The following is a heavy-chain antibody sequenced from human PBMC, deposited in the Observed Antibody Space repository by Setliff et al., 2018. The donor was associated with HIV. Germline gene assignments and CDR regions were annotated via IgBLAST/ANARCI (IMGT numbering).Heavy chain of an antibody. CDR2: INTSGGNT. CDR1: GFTFSRYS. CDR3: ARGSYGSFDY. V-gene: IGHV3-23*01. Sequence: QPGGSLRLSCAASGFTFSRYSMTWVRQAPGKGLEWVSEINTSGGNTYYADSVKGRFTISRDNSKNTLFLQMSSLRAEDTAIYYCARGSYGSFDYWGLRLSWSPSPQ. D-gene: IGHD3-10*01. J-gene: IGHJ4*02.